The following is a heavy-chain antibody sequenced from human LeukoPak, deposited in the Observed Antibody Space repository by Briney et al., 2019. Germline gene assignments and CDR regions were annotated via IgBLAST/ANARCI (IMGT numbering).Heavy chain of an antibody. D-gene: IGHD4-11*01. Sequence: GASVKVSCKASGCTFTSYGISWVRQAPGQGLEWMGWISAYNGNTNYAQKLQGRVTMTTDTSTSTAYMELRSLRSDDTAVYYCARDPRAPNEVFGDYSDYYYGMDVWGQGTTVTVSS. CDR2: ISAYNGNT. CDR3: ARDPRAPNEVFGDYSDYYYGMDV. CDR1: GCTFTSYG. J-gene: IGHJ6*02. V-gene: IGHV1-18*01.